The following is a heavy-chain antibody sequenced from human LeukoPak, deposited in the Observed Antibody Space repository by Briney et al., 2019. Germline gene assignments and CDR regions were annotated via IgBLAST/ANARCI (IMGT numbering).Heavy chain of an antibody. CDR2: ISTSSSYI. J-gene: IGHJ6*03. V-gene: IGHV3-11*06. CDR3: ARDGDTVLTRGYYYYLDV. D-gene: IGHD4-23*01. Sequence: LTCAVYGGSFSGYYWSWIRQPPGKGLEWVSSISTSSSYIYYADSVKGRFTISRDNARNSLYLQMNSLRAEDTAVYFCARDGDTVLTRGYYYYLDVWGKGTTVTVSS. CDR1: GGSFSGYY.